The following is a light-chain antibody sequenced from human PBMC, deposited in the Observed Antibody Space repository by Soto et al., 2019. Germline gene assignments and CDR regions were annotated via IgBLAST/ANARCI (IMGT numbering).Light chain of an antibody. J-gene: IGLJ1*01. Sequence: QSALTQPASVSGSPGQSITISCTGTSSDVGGYNYVSWYQQHPGKAPKLMIYEVSNRPSGVSNGFSGSKSANTASLTISGLQAEDEADYYCSSYTSSSPYVFGTGTRSPS. V-gene: IGLV2-14*01. CDR1: SSDVGGYNY. CDR3: SSYTSSSPYV. CDR2: EVS.